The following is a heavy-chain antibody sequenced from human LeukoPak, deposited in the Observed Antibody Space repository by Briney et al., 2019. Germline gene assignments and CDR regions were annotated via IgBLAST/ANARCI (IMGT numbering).Heavy chain of an antibody. CDR2: IIPIFGTA. J-gene: IGHJ5*02. V-gene: IGHV1-69*13. CDR1: GGTFSSYA. CDR3: ARDGLAYCYDSSGYSNWFDP. Sequence: ASVKVSCKPSGGTFSSYAISWVRQAPGQALEWMGGIIPIFGTANYAQKFQGRVTITADESTSTAYMELSSLRSEDTAVYYCARDGLAYCYDSSGYSNWFDPWGQGTLVTVSS. D-gene: IGHD3-22*01.